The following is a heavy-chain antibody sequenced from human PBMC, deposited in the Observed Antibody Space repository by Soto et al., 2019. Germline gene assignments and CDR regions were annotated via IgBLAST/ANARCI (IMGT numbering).Heavy chain of an antibody. Sequence: GASVKVSCKASGGTFSSYAISWVRQAPGQGLEWMGGIIPIFGTANYAQKFQGRVTMTRDTSTSTAYMELSSLRSEDTAVYYCARAQGSSWYRRAFDIWGQGTMVTVSS. V-gene: IGHV1-69*05. D-gene: IGHD6-13*01. J-gene: IGHJ3*02. CDR2: IIPIFGTA. CDR1: GGTFSSYA. CDR3: ARAQGSSWYRRAFDI.